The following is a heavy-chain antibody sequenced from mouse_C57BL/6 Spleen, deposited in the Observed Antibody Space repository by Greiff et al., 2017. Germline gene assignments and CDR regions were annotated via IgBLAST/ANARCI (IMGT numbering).Heavy chain of an antibody. V-gene: IGHV14-4*01. J-gene: IGHJ3*01. CDR2: IDPENGDT. Sequence: VQLQQSGAELVRPGASVKLSCTASGFNIKDDYMPWVKQRPEQGLEWIGWIDPENGDTEYASKFQGKATITADTSSNTAYLQLSSLTSEDTAVYYCTTGLLRAWFAYWGQGTLVTVSA. D-gene: IGHD1-1*01. CDR3: TTGLLRAWFAY. CDR1: GFNIKDDY.